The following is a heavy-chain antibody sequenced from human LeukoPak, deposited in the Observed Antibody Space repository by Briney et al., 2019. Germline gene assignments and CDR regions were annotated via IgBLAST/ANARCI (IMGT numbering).Heavy chain of an antibody. D-gene: IGHD3-10*01. CDR1: GFTFSSYG. CDR2: IRYDGSNK. V-gene: IGHV3-30*02. Sequence: GGSLRLSCAASGFTFSSYGMHWVRQAPGKGLEWVAFIRYDGSNKYYADSVKGRFTISRDNSKNTLYLQMNSLRAEDTAVYYCAKGATMVRGVLAYFDYWGQGTLVTVSS. CDR3: AKGATMVRGVLAYFDY. J-gene: IGHJ4*02.